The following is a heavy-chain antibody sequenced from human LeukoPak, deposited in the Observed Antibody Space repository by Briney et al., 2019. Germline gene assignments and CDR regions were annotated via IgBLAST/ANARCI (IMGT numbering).Heavy chain of an antibody. J-gene: IGHJ4*02. D-gene: IGHD2-2*01. CDR2: MSYDGSNK. V-gene: IGHV3-30*18. CDR1: GFTFRNYG. CDR3: AKAHCSPTSCSRIDY. Sequence: GRSLRLSCAASGFTFRNYGMHWVRQAPGKGLDWVAVMSYDGSNKYYADSVKGRFTISRDNSKNTVYLQMSGLRAEDTALYYCAKAHCSPTSCSRIDYWGQGTLVTVSS.